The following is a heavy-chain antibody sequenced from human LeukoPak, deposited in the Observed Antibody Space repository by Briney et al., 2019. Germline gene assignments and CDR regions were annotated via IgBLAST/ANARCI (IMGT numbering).Heavy chain of an antibody. Sequence: GGSLRLSCAASGFTFSSYFWMHWVRHAPGKGLVWVSRIKSDGSSSTHADSLKGRFTISRDSAKNSLYLQMNTLRAEDTAVYYCVRDLDLGGYSSFEYWGQGTLSPSPQ. D-gene: IGHD4-23*01. CDR1: GFTFSSYFW. V-gene: IGHV3-74*01. J-gene: IGHJ4*02. CDR3: VRDLDLGGYSSFEY. CDR2: IKSDGSSS.